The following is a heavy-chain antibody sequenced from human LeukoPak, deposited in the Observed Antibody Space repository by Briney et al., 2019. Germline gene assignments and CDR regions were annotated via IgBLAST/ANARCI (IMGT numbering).Heavy chain of an antibody. J-gene: IGHJ4*02. CDR3: AKDNAYSSGWLYYFDY. D-gene: IGHD6-19*01. Sequence: PGGSLRLSCAASGFTFSSYGMSWVRQAPGKALEWVSAISGSGGSTYYADSVKGRFTISRDNSKNTLYLQMNSLRAEDTAVYYCAKDNAYSSGWLYYFDYWGQGTLVTVSS. CDR2: ISGSGGST. V-gene: IGHV3-23*01. CDR1: GFTFSSYG.